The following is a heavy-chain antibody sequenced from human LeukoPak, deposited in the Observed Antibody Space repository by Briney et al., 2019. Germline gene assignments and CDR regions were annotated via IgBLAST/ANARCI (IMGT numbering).Heavy chain of an antibody. CDR2: ITPDGSKK. D-gene: IGHD4-17*01. J-gene: IGHJ3*02. CDR1: GFTISNHW. V-gene: IGHV3-7*01. CDR3: ARGHYGLDI. Sequence: AGGSLRLSCAASGFTISNHWLTWVRQAPGRGLEWVAHITPDGSKKDCVDSVTGRFTISRDNAKNSVYLQVNSLRAEDTALYYCARGHYGLDIWGQGTMVTVS.